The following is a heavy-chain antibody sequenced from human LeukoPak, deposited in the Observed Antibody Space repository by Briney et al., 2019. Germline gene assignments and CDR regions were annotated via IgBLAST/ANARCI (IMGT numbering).Heavy chain of an antibody. Sequence: PGGSLRLSCAASGFTFSSYEMNWVRQAPGKGLEWVSYISSSGSIIYYADSVKGRFTISRDNAKNSLYLQMNSLRAEDTAVYYCARGFGHYYDSSGYYYFDYWGQGTLVTVSS. V-gene: IGHV3-48*03. CDR1: GFTFSSYE. D-gene: IGHD3-22*01. CDR2: ISSSGSII. CDR3: ARGFGHYYDSSGYYYFDY. J-gene: IGHJ4*02.